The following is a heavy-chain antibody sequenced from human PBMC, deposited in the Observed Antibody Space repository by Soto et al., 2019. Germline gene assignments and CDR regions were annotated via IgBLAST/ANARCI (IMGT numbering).Heavy chain of an antibody. D-gene: IGHD1-1*01. CDR2: ISGSGDST. CDR3: ARTMQVQVATGGLDY. J-gene: IGHJ4*02. CDR1: GFTFSTYG. Sequence: PGGSLRLSCAASGFTFSTYGMSWVRQAPGKGLEWVSLISGSGDSTYYADSVRGRCSISRDNFKNTLFLQMSGLRVEDTAVYYCARTMQVQVATGGLDYWGQGTLVTVSS. V-gene: IGHV3-23*01.